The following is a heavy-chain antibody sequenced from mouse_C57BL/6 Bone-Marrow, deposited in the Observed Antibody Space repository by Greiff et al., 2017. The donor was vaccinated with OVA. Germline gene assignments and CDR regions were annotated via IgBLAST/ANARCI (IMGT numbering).Heavy chain of an antibody. CDR1: GYTFTSYW. Sequence: QVQLKESGAELVRPGTSVKLSCKASGYTFTSYWMHWVKQRPGQGLEWIGVIDPSDSYTNYNQKFKGKATLTVDTSSSTAYMQLSSLTSEDSAVYYCAREDGYPYWYFDVWGTGTTVTVSS. CDR3: AREDGYPYWYFDV. V-gene: IGHV1-59*01. J-gene: IGHJ1*03. CDR2: IDPSDSYT. D-gene: IGHD2-3*01.